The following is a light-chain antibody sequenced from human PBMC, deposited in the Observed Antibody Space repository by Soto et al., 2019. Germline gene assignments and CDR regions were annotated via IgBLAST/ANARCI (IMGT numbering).Light chain of an antibody. J-gene: IGKJ4*02. CDR2: GAS. CDR1: ESVSNNY. CDR3: LQYGSTPPT. V-gene: IGKV3-20*01. Sequence: EIVLTQSPGTLSLSPRQRATLSCRASESVSNNYLAWYQRKPGQAPRLLIYGASYRAPDIPYTFSGSGSGTVFTLTIARLEAEEFAVEICLQYGSTPPTFGVGTKVE.